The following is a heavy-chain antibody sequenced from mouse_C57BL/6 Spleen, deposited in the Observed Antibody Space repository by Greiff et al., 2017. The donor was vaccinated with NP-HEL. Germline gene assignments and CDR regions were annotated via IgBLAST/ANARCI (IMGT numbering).Heavy chain of an antibody. Sequence: VESGGGLVKPGGSLKLSCAASGFTFSSYAMSWVRQTPEKRLEWVATISDGGSYTYYPDNVKGRFTISRDNAKNNLYLQMSHLKSEDTAMYYCARDPQDYAMDYWGQGTSVTVSS. V-gene: IGHV5-4*01. J-gene: IGHJ4*01. CDR1: GFTFSSYA. CDR3: ARDPQDYAMDY. CDR2: ISDGGSYT.